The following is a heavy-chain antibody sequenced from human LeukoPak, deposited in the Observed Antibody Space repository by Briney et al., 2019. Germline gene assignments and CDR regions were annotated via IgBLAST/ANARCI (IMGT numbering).Heavy chain of an antibody. J-gene: IGHJ4*02. Sequence: PSETLSLTCTVSGGSISSSSYYWGWIRQPPGKGLEWVGSIYYSGSTYYNPSLKSRVTISVDTSENQFSLELNSVTAADTAVYYCARGPRWLQDYFNFWGQGTLVTVSS. CDR3: ARGPRWLQDYFNF. CDR2: IYYSGST. D-gene: IGHD5-24*01. V-gene: IGHV4-39*07. CDR1: GGSISSSSYY.